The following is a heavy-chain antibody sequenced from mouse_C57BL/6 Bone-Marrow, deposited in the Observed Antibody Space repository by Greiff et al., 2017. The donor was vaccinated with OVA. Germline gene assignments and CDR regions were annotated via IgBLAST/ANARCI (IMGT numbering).Heavy chain of an antibody. J-gene: IGHJ4*01. CDR2: IWSGGST. D-gene: IGHD4-1*01. CDR3: ARNIWDNYAMDY. Sequence: QVQLQQSGPGLVQPSQSLSITCTVSGFSLTSYCVHWVRQSPGKGLEWLGVIWSGGSTDYNAAFISRLSISKNNSKSQVFFKMNNLQADDTAIDYCARNIWDNYAMDYWGQGTSVTVSS. CDR1: GFSLTSYC. V-gene: IGHV2-2*01.